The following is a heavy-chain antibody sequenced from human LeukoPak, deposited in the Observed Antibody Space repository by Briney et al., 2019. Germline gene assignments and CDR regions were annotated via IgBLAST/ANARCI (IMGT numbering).Heavy chain of an antibody. J-gene: IGHJ5*02. Sequence: SVKVSCKASGGTFSSYAISWVRQARGQRLEWIGWIVVGGGNTNYAQKFQERVTITRDMSTSTAYMELSSLRSEDTAVYYCAARYYYGSGRIDPWGQGTLVTVSS. CDR1: GGTFSSYA. V-gene: IGHV1-58*02. CDR3: AARYYYGSGRIDP. CDR2: IVVGGGNT. D-gene: IGHD3-10*01.